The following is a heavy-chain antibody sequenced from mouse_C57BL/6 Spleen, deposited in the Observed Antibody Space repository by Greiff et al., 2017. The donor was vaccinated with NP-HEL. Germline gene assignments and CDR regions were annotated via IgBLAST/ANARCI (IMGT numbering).Heavy chain of an antibody. V-gene: IGHV1-50*01. Sequence: VQLQQSGAELVKPGASVKLSCKASGYTFTSYWMQWVKQRPGQGLEWIGEIDPSDSYTNYNQKFKGKATLTVDTSSSTAYMQLSSLTSEASAVYYCARGYGNYDYWGQGTTLTVSS. J-gene: IGHJ2*01. CDR2: IDPSDSYT. CDR1: GYTFTSYW. CDR3: ARGYGNYDY. D-gene: IGHD2-10*02.